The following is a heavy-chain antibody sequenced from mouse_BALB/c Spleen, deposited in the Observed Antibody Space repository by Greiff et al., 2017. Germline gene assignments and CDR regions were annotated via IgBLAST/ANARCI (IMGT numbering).Heavy chain of an antibody. Sequence: QVQLQQSGPELVKPGASVKISCKASGYAFSSSWMNWVKQRPGQGLEWIGRIYPGDGDTNYNGKFKGKATLTADKSSSTAYMQLSSLTSEDSAVYFCARRGTYYGNYDAMDYWGQGTSVTVSS. CDR3: ARRGTYYGNYDAMDY. CDR1: GYAFSSSW. CDR2: IYPGDGDT. V-gene: IGHV1-82*01. J-gene: IGHJ4*01. D-gene: IGHD2-10*01.